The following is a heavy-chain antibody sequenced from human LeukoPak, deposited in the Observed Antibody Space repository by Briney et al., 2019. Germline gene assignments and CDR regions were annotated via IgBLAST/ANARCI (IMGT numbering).Heavy chain of an antibody. CDR1: GFTFSSYS. Sequence: GGSLRLSCAASGFTFSSYSMNWVRQAPGKGLEWVSSISSSSSYIYYADSVKGRFTISRDNAKNSLYLQMNSLRAEDTAVYYCARDGLVATGALDYWGQGTPVTVSS. J-gene: IGHJ4*02. CDR3: ARDGLVATGALDY. V-gene: IGHV3-21*01. D-gene: IGHD5-12*01. CDR2: ISSSSSYI.